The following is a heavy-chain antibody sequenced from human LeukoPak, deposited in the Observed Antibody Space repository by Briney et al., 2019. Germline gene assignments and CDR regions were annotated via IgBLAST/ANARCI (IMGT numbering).Heavy chain of an antibody. CDR2: ISSSSSTI. D-gene: IGHD2-2*01. CDR3: ARSVPAAMDY. Sequence: PGGSLRLSCAASGFTFSSYSMNWVRQAPGKGLEWVSYISSSSSTIYYADSVKGRFTISRDNAKNSLYLQMNSLRAEDTAVYYCARSVPAAMDYWGQGTLVTVSS. CDR1: GFTFSSYS. V-gene: IGHV3-48*01. J-gene: IGHJ4*02.